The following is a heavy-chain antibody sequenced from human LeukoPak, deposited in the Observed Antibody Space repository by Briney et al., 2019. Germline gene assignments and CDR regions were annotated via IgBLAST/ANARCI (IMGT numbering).Heavy chain of an antibody. J-gene: IGHJ4*02. CDR1: GFTFSSYS. D-gene: IGHD3-16*01. CDR2: FYGDGST. CDR3: ARVWHGCTLGE. Sequence: GGSLRLSCAASGFTFSSYSMNWVRQAPGKGLESVSIFYGDGSTFCSDSVKGRFTISRDNSKNTLYLQMNSLRAEDTAVYYCARVWHGCTLGEWGQGTLVTVSS. V-gene: IGHV3-53*01.